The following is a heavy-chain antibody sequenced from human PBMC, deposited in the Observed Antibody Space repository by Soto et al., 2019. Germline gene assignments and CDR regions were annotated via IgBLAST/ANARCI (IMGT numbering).Heavy chain of an antibody. J-gene: IGHJ6*02. D-gene: IGHD3-10*01. CDR3: AQMWFGELWHGMDV. CDR1: GGDFLSYT. CDR2: IIPILDVA. Sequence: QLVQSGAEVKKPGSSVKVSCKASGGDFLSYTISWVRQAPGQGPEWMGTIIPILDVAKNAQKFQGRVEITADKATRTVYMELRSLRYGDTDVYYCAQMWFGELWHGMDVWGQGTTITVSS. V-gene: IGHV1-69*02.